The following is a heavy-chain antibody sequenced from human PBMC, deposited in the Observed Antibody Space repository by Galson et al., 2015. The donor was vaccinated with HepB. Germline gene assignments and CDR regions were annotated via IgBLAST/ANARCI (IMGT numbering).Heavy chain of an antibody. V-gene: IGHV1-18*01. CDR3: ARDPGPVDGSGKPFDY. CDR1: GYTFTSYG. J-gene: IGHJ4*02. CDR2: ISAYNGNT. D-gene: IGHD3-10*01. Sequence: SVKVSCKASGYTFTSYGISWVRQAPGRGLEWMGWISAYNGNTNYAQKLQGRVTMTTDTSTSTAYMELSSLRSEDTAVYYCARDPGPVDGSGKPFDYWGQGTLVTVSS.